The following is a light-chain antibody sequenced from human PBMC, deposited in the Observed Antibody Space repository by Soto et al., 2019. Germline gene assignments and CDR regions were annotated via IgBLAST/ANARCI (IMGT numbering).Light chain of an antibody. CDR1: SSDVGGYNY. CDR2: DVS. CDR3: SSYTSLHVV. J-gene: IGLJ2*01. V-gene: IGLV2-14*01. Sequence: QSALTQPASVSGSPGQSITISCTGTSSDVGGYNYVSWYQQHPGKAPKLMIYDVSNRPSGVSNRFSGSKSGNTASLTISGLQPEDEADYYCSSYTSLHVVFGGGTKLTVL.